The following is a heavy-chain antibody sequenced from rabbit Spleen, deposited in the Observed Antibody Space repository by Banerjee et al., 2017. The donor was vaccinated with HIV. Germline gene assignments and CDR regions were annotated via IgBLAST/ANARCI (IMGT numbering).Heavy chain of an antibody. D-gene: IGHD4-2*01. CDR2: IDVAKYGTS. CDR1: GLDLSSRYW. V-gene: IGHV1S45*01. Sequence: QEQLEESGGDLVKPGTFLTLTCKASGLDLSSRYWICWVRQAPGKGLEWIACIDVAKYGTSYYTSWAKGRFTISKTSSTTVTLHMTSLTVADTATYFCARDAAGREDFNLWGQGTLVTVS. J-gene: IGHJ4*01. CDR3: ARDAAGREDFNL.